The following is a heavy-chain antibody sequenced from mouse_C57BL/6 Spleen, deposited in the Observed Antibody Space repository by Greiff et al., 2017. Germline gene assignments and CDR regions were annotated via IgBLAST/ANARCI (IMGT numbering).Heavy chain of an antibody. D-gene: IGHD2-3*01. CDR1: GYTFTDYY. CDR3: ARNDGYSWFAY. Sequence: EVQLRQSGPELVKPGASVKISCKASGYTFTDYYMNWVKQSHGKSLEWIGDINPNNGGTSYNQKFKGKATLTVDKSSSTAYMELRSLTSEDSAVYYCARNDGYSWFAYWGQGTLVTVSA. J-gene: IGHJ3*01. CDR2: INPNNGGT. V-gene: IGHV1-26*01.